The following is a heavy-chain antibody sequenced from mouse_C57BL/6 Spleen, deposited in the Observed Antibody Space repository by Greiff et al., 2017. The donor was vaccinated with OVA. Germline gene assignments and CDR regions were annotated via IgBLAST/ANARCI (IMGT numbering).Heavy chain of an antibody. CDR1: GFTFSSYA. J-gene: IGHJ4*01. V-gene: IGHV5-9-1*02. D-gene: IGHD2-2*01. Sequence: EVNVVESGEGLVKPGGSLKLSCAASGFTFSSYAMSWVRQTPEKRLEWVAYISSGGDYIYYADTVKGRFTISRDNARNTLYLQMSSLKSEDTAMYYCTREGVTPYAMDYWGQGTSVTVSS. CDR2: ISSGGDYI. CDR3: TREGVTPYAMDY.